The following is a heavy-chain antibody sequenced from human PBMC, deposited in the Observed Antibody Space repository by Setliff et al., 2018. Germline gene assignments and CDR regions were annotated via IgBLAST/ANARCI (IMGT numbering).Heavy chain of an antibody. V-gene: IGHV1-18*04. CDR3: SRLVRYCTRTSCQRASGEDY. CDR1: GYAFSSYY. CDR2: ISAYSGNT. D-gene: IGHD2-2*01. Sequence: ASVKVSCKASGYAFSSYYMYWVRQAPGQGLEWVGWISAYSGNTYYAQKFQGRVTMTTDTSTATAYLELRSLRSDDTAVYYCSRLVRYCTRTSCQRASGEDYWGQGTLVTVSS. J-gene: IGHJ4*02.